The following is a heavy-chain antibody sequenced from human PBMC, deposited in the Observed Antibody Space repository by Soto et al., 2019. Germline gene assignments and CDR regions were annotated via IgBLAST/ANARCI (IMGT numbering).Heavy chain of an antibody. CDR1: GFTFSSYA. CDR2: ISGSGGST. D-gene: IGHD3-3*01. CDR3: AKDRFWSGYYEAFDY. V-gene: IGHV3-23*01. Sequence: GGSLRLSCAASGFTFSSYAMSWVRQAPGKGLEWVSAISGSGGSTYYADSVTGRFTISRDNSKNTLYLQMNSLRAEDTAVYFCAKDRFWSGYYEAFDYWGQGTLVTVSS. J-gene: IGHJ4*02.